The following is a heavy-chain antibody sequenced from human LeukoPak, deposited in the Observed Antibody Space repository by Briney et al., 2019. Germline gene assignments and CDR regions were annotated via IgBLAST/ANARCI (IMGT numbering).Heavy chain of an antibody. J-gene: IGHJ4*02. D-gene: IGHD3-10*01. CDR3: ARVGNTVWFGELSPYFNY. V-gene: IGHV4-59*01. CDR2: IYYSGST. CDR1: GGSISSYY. Sequence: SETLSLTCTVSGGSISSYYWSWIRQPPGKGLEWIGYIYYSGSTNYNPSLKSRVTISLDTSKNQFSLKLSSVTAADTAVYYCARVGNTVWFGELSPYFNYWGQGTLVTVSS.